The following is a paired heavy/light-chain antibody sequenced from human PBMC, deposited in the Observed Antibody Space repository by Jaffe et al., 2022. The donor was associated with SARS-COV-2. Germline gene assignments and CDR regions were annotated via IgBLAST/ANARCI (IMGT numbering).Heavy chain of an antibody. D-gene: IGHD3-10*01. J-gene: IGHJ6*03. CDR2: INWESGTR. Sequence: VQLVESGGGLVQPGRSLRLSCVASGFTFDDHVMHWVRQAPGKGLEWVSGINWESGTRHYADSVKGRFTISRDNAKNSVYLQMNSLRTEDTALYYCARDSGARYFYYMDVWGKGTTVTVSS. CDR3: ARDSGARYFYYMDV. CDR1: GFTFDDHV. V-gene: IGHV3-9*01.
Light chain of an antibody. V-gene: IGKV3-15*01. CDR2: GAS. Sequence: DIILTQFPATLSVSPGERATLSCTASQSVSDNLAWYQQKPGQAPRLLILGASTRATGVPARFSGSGSGTVFTLTISSLQSEDFAVYYCQQYRNWPPLTFGGGTKVEIK. CDR3: QQYRNWPPLT. J-gene: IGKJ4*01. CDR1: QSVSDN.